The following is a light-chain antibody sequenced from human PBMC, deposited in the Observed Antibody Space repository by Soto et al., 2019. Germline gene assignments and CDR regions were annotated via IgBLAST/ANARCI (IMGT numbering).Light chain of an antibody. J-gene: IGLJ7*01. Sequence: QSALTQPPSASGSPGQSVTISCTGTSSDVGGYNYVSWYQQHPGKAPKLMIYEVSKRPSGVPDRFSGSKSGNTASLTVSGLQAEDEADYYCSSYAGSNGTVFGGGTQLTVL. CDR2: EVS. V-gene: IGLV2-8*01. CDR3: SSYAGSNGTV. CDR1: SSDVGGYNY.